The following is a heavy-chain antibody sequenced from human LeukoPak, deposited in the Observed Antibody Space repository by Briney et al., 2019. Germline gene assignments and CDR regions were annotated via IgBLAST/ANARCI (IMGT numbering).Heavy chain of an antibody. CDR1: GYTFTSYG. D-gene: IGHD3-9*01. CDR3: ARADYDILTGYSDDAFDI. Sequence: ASVTVSCKASGYTFTSYGISWVRQAPGQGLEWMGWSSAYNGNTNYAQKLQGRVTMTTDTSTSTAYMELRSLRSDDTAVYYCARADYDILTGYSDDAFDIWGQGTMVTVSS. V-gene: IGHV1-18*04. J-gene: IGHJ3*02. CDR2: SSAYNGNT.